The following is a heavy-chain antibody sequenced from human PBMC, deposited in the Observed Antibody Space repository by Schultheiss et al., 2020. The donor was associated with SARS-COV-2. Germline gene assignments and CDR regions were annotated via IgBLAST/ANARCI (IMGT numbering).Heavy chain of an antibody. CDR2: ISSSSSYT. CDR1: GFTFSDYY. V-gene: IGHV3-11*06. Sequence: GGSLRLSCAASGFTFSDYYMSWIRQAPGKGLEWVSYISSSSSYTNYADSVKGRFTISRDNAKNSLYLQMNSLRAEDTAVYYCARDPAAWGAAAGTFDYWGQGTLVTVSS. D-gene: IGHD6-13*01. CDR3: ARDPAAWGAAAGTFDY. J-gene: IGHJ4*02.